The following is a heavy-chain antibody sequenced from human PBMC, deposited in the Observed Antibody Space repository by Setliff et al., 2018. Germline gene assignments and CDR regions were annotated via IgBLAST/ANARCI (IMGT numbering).Heavy chain of an antibody. CDR3: ATALRYFDWLSPYYYYYYYMDV. D-gene: IGHD3-9*01. V-gene: IGHV3-7*03. CDR2: IKQDGSEK. Sequence: GGSLRLSCAASGFTFSSYAMSWVRQAPGKGLEWVANIKQDGSEKYYVDSVKGRFTISRDNAKNSLYLQMNSLRSEDTAVYYCATALRYFDWLSPYYYYYYYMDVWGKGTTVTVSS. J-gene: IGHJ6*03. CDR1: GFTFSSYA.